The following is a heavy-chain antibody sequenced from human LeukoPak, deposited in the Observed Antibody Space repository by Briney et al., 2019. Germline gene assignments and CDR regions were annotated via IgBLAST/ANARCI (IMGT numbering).Heavy chain of an antibody. J-gene: IGHJ4*02. CDR2: INYSGGDT. D-gene: IGHD3-22*01. V-gene: IGHV3-23*01. CDR3: ARHYFDSSGYYNVFPDS. Sequence: GGSLRLSCAASGFTFSSYAMSWVRQAPGKGLEWVSKINYSGGDTYYADSVKGRFTISRDNSKNTLYLQMNSLSAEDTAVYYCARHYFDSSGYYNVFPDSWGQGTLVTVSS. CDR1: GFTFSSYA.